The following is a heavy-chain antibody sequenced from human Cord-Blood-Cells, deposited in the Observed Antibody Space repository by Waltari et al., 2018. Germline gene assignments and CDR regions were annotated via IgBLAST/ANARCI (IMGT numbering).Heavy chain of an antibody. CDR3: ARLGYSSGWYAFDI. V-gene: IGHV4-34*01. J-gene: IGHJ3*02. Sequence: QVQLQQWGAGLLKPSETLSLTCAVYGGSFSGYYWSWIRQPPGKGLEWIGEINHSGSTNVNPALKSRVTISVETSKNQFSLKLSSVTAADTAVYYCARLGYSSGWYAFDIWGQGTMVTVSS. CDR1: GGSFSGYY. D-gene: IGHD6-19*01. CDR2: INHSGST.